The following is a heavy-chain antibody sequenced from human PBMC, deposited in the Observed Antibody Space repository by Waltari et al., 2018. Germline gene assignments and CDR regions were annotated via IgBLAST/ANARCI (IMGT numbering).Heavy chain of an antibody. CDR2: INPSGGST. V-gene: IGHV1-46*03. CDR3: ARASQLWPHFDY. CDR1: GYTFTSYY. J-gene: IGHJ4*02. D-gene: IGHD5-18*01. Sequence: QAQLVQSGAEVKKPGASVKVSCKASGYTFTSYYMHWVRQAPGQGLEWMGIINPSGGSTSYAKKFQGRVTMTRDTSTSTVYMELSSLRSEDTAVYYCARASQLWPHFDYWGQGTLVTVSS.